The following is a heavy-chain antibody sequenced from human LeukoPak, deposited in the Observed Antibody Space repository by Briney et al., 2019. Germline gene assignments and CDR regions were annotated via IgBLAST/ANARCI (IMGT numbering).Heavy chain of an antibody. CDR2: ISDIGSI. Sequence: KPSETLSLTCTVSGGSISSYYWSWIRQTPGKGLEWIAHISDIGSINYNPSLKSRVTISLDTSKNQFSLKLSSVTAADTAVYYCAGHHPRNTVDFWGQGTLVTVSS. CDR1: GGSISSYY. V-gene: IGHV4-59*08. J-gene: IGHJ4*02. D-gene: IGHD2/OR15-2a*01. CDR3: AGHHPRNTVDF.